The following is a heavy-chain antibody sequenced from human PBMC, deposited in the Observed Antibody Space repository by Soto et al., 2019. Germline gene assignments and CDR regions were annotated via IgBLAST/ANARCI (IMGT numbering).Heavy chain of an antibody. CDR3: AKGPGNCSDFDY. V-gene: IGHV3-23*01. Sequence: GGSLRLSGAASGFTFSSYAMSWVRQAPGKGLEWVSSISGSGDSIYYADSVKGRFTISRDNSKNTLYLQMNSLRAEDTALYYCAKGPGNCSDFDYWGQGTLVTVSS. J-gene: IGHJ4*02. CDR2: ISGSGDSI. CDR1: GFTFSSYA. D-gene: IGHD1-7*01.